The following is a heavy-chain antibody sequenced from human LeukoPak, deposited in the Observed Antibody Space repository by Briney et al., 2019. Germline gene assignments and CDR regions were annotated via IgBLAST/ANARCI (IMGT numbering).Heavy chain of an antibody. Sequence: GGSLRLSCAASGFTFSSYAMSWVRQAPGKGLEWVSSISSSSSYIYYADSVKGRFTISRDNAKNSLYLQMNSLRAEDTAVYYCARTLGVDSSGWIDAFDIWGQGTMVTVSS. J-gene: IGHJ3*02. D-gene: IGHD6-19*01. V-gene: IGHV3-21*01. CDR2: ISSSSSYI. CDR1: GFTFSSYA. CDR3: ARTLGVDSSGWIDAFDI.